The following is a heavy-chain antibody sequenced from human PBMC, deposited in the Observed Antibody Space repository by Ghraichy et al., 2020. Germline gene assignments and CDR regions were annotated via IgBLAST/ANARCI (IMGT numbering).Heavy chain of an antibody. D-gene: IGHD3-22*01. Sequence: SETLSLTCTVSGGSISSGGYYWSWIRQHPGKGLEWIGYIYYSGSTYYNPSLKSRVTISVDTSKNQFSLKLSSVTAADTAVYYCARWDTDSSGYYPYWGQGTLVTVSS. CDR1: GGSISSGGYY. V-gene: IGHV4-31*03. CDR3: ARWDTDSSGYYPY. CDR2: IYYSGST. J-gene: IGHJ4*02.